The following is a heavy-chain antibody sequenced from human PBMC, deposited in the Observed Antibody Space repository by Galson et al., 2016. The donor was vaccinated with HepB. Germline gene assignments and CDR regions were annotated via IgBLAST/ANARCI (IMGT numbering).Heavy chain of an antibody. J-gene: IGHJ6*02. Sequence: SVKVSCKASGYTFSSFYLHWVRQAPGQGLEWMGLINPSGGSTTYAQKFQGRVTMTRDTSTSTVYMELSSLTSEDTAVYYCAREEETSWGMIVAVLREYNYYDLDVWGQGTMVTGSS. CDR3: AREEETSWGMIVAVLREYNYYDLDV. V-gene: IGHV1-46*01. CDR2: INPSGGST. D-gene: IGHD3-22*01. CDR1: GYTFSSFY.